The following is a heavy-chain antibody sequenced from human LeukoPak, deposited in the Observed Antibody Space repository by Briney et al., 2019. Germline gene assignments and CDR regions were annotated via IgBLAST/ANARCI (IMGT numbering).Heavy chain of an antibody. D-gene: IGHD1/OR15-1a*01. J-gene: IGHJ4*02. CDR3: ARSIIGTRSKFDY. Sequence: SETLSLTRTVSVGSISSYYGSWIRQPPGTGLEWIGYVYYSGTTNYNPSLKSRVTISVDPSKSHLSLKLSSVTAADTAVYSCARSIIGTRSKFDYWGQGTLVTVSS. CDR1: VGSISSYY. V-gene: IGHV4-59*08. CDR2: VYYSGTT.